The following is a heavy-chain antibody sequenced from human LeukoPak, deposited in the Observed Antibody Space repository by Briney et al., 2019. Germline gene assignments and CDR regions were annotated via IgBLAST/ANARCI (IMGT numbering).Heavy chain of an antibody. CDR3: ARLHRYYDSYYFDY. CDR1: GYSFTSYW. V-gene: IGHV5-10-1*01. D-gene: IGHD3-22*01. J-gene: IGHJ4*02. CDR2: IDPSDSYT. Sequence: SGGSLRLSRKGSGYSFTSYWISWVRQMPGKCLEWMGRIDPSDSYTNYSPSFQGHLTIPADKSISPASLQWSSLKASDTAMYYCARLHRYYDSYYFDYWGQGTLVTVSS.